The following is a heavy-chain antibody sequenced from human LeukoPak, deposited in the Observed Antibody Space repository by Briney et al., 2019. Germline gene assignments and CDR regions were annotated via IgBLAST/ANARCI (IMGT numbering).Heavy chain of an antibody. CDR2: IYSGGST. CDR3: AREIIQLPGYDY. V-gene: IGHV3-53*01. D-gene: IGHD5-18*01. J-gene: IGHJ4*02. CDR1: GFTVSSNY. Sequence: PGGSLRLSCAASGFTVSSNYMSWVRQAPGKGLEWVSVIYSGGSTYYADSVKGRFTISRDNSKNTLYLQMNSLRAEDTAVYYCAREIIQLPGYDYWGLGTLVTVSS.